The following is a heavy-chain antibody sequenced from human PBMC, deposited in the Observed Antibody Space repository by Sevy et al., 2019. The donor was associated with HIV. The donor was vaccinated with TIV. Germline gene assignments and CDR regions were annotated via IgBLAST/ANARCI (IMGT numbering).Heavy chain of an antibody. Sequence: GESLKISCEGSGYSFTTYWIGWVRQMPGKGLEWMGVIYPDDSDTRYNPSFPGQVTISADKSINTANLGWSSLKASDTAIYYCARLEQRHCNGAHCYPFDYWGQGTLVTVSS. CDR1: GYSFTTYW. J-gene: IGHJ4*02. V-gene: IGHV5-51*01. CDR3: ARLEQRHCNGAHCYPFDY. D-gene: IGHD2-21*01. CDR2: IYPDDSDT.